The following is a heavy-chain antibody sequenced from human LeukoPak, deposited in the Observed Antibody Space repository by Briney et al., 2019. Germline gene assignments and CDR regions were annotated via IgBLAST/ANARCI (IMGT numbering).Heavy chain of an antibody. D-gene: IGHD3-22*01. Sequence: WASVKVSCKASGYTFTGYYMYWVRQAPGQGLEWMGWINPNSGAIHYAQKFQGRVTMTRDTSIRTAYMELSRLTSDDTAVYYCATDDSSGFYLGAVNYWGQGTRVTVSS. J-gene: IGHJ4*02. CDR2: INPNSGAI. V-gene: IGHV1-2*02. CDR1: GYTFTGYY. CDR3: ATDDSSGFYLGAVNY.